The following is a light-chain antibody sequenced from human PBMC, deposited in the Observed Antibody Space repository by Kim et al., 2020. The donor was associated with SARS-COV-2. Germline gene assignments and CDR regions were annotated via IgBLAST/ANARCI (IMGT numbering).Light chain of an antibody. V-gene: IGKV1-9*01. CDR2: AAS. CDR3: QQLNSYPLT. J-gene: IGKJ3*01. CDR1: QSISSY. Sequence: DIQLTQSPSFLSASVGDRVTITCRASQSISSYLAWYQQKPGIAPRLLIYAASTLQSGVPSRFSGSGSGTEFTLTINSLQPEDFATYSCQQLNSYPLTFGPGTKVDIK.